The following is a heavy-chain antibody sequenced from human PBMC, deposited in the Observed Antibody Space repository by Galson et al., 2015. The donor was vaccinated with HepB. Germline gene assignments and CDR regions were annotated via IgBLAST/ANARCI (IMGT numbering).Heavy chain of an antibody. CDR3: ARGSIAARPGGYYHYYYYMDV. Sequence: SVKVSCKASGYTFTSYAIHWVRQAPGQRLEWMGWINAGNGNTKYSQKFQGRVTITSDTSARTAYMELSSLRSEDTAVYYCARGSIAARPGGYYHYYYYMDVWAKGTTVTVSS. V-gene: IGHV1-3*01. CDR1: GYTFTSYA. CDR2: INAGNGNT. J-gene: IGHJ6*03. D-gene: IGHD6-6*01.